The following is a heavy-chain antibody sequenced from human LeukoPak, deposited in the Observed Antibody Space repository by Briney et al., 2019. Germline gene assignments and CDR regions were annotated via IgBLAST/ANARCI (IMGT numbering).Heavy chain of an antibody. J-gene: IGHJ4*02. V-gene: IGHV3-30*04. D-gene: IGHD6-19*01. CDR3: AKNGVIAVAASYYFDY. CDR2: ISYDGSSK. Sequence: PGRSLRLSCAASGFTFSTYAMHWVRQAPGKGLEWVAVISYDGSSKYYADSVKGRFTISRDNSKNTLYLQMNSLRAEDTAVYYCAKNGVIAVAASYYFDYWGQGTLVTVSS. CDR1: GFTFSTYA.